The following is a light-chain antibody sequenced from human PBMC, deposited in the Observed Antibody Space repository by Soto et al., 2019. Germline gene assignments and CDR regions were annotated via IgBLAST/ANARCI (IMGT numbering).Light chain of an antibody. CDR2: EVS. V-gene: IGLV2-14*01. J-gene: IGLJ1*01. CDR3: ISYTSDDVRYV. CDR1: NSDVGLYDF. Sequence: QSVLTQPASVSGTPGQSITISCTGSNSDVGLYDFVSCYQHRPGRAPKLIVSEVSHRPSGISTRFSGSKSGNRDTLTTSGAQSEDMADYYCISYTSDDVRYVFGTGTKVTVL.